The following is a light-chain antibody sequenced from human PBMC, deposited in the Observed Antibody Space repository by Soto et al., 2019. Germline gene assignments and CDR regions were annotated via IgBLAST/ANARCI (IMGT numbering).Light chain of an antibody. CDR1: QSLDSK. Sequence: EIVLTQSPGTLSLSPGERATLSCRASQSLDSKLAWYQQKPGQAPRLLIYGASTRAAGIPDRFSGSGSGTDFTLTITRLEPEDSAVYFCQQYTGPPTTFGQGTRLEIK. CDR2: GAS. J-gene: IGKJ5*01. V-gene: IGKV3-20*01. CDR3: QQYTGPPTT.